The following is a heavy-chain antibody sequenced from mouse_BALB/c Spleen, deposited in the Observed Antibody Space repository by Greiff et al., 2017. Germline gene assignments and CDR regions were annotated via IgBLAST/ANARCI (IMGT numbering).Heavy chain of an antibody. V-gene: IGHV5-6-5*01. Sequence: DVMLVESGGGLVKPGGSLKLSCAASGFTFSSYAMSWVRQTPEKRLEWVASISSGGSTYYPDSVKGRFTISRDNARNILYLQMSSLRSEDTAMYYCARHYYYGSSYLYYAMDYWGQGTSVTVSS. CDR1: GFTFSSYA. CDR2: ISSGGST. CDR3: ARHYYYGSSYLYYAMDY. J-gene: IGHJ4*01. D-gene: IGHD1-1*01.